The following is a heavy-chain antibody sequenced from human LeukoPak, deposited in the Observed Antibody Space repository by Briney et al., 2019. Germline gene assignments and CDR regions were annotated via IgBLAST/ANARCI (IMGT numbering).Heavy chain of an antibody. J-gene: IGHJ4*02. CDR1: GGSFSGYY. V-gene: IGHV4-34*01. CDR3: ARGLNGGY. D-gene: IGHD2-8*01. CDR2: INHSGST. Sequence: PSETRSLTCAVYGGSFSGYYWSWIRQPPGKGLEWIGEINHSGSTNYNPSLKSRVTISVDTSKNQFSLKLSSVTAADTAVYYCARGLNGGYWGQGTLVTVSS.